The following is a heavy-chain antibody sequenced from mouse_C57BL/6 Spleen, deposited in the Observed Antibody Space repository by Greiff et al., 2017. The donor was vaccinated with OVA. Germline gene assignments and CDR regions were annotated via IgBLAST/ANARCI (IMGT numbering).Heavy chain of an antibody. CDR1: GFTFSDYG. CDR3: ARTGYDGSWFAY. V-gene: IGHV5-17*01. Sequence: EVQLVESGGGLVKPGGSLKLSCAASGFTFSDYGMHWVRQAPEKGLEWVAYISSGSSTIYYADNVKGRSTLSRDKAKNTLFLQMTSLGSEDTSMYYRARTGYDGSWFAYWGQGTLVTVSA. D-gene: IGHD2-2*01. CDR2: ISSGSSTI. J-gene: IGHJ3*01.